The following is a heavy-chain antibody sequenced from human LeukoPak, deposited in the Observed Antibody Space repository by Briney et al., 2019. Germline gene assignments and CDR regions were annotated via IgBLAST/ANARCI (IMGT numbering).Heavy chain of an antibody. CDR2: IYYSGSI. CDR3: AEGVAGFDY. V-gene: IGHV4-59*01. CDR1: GGSISSYY. J-gene: IGHJ4*02. Sequence: KTSETLSLTCTVSGGSISSYYWSWIRQPPGKGLEWIGYIYYSGSINYNPSLKSRVTISVDTSKNQFSLKLSSVTAADTAVYYCAEGVAGFDYWGQGTLVTVSS. D-gene: IGHD6-19*01.